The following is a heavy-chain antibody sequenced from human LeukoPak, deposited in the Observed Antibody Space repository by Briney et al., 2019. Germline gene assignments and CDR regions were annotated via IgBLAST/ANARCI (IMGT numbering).Heavy chain of an antibody. J-gene: IGHJ6*02. CDR2: IYSSGSY. D-gene: IGHD6-13*01. CDR3: ARLFPAAGTPYYYIMDV. V-gene: IGHV4-4*07. Sequence: PSETLSLTCTVSGGSISSYYWSWIRQPAGKGLEWIGRIYSSGSYNYNPSLKSRVTMSVDTSKNQFSLRLSSVTAADTAVYYCARLFPAAGTPYYYIMDVWGQGTLVTVSS. CDR1: GGSISSYY.